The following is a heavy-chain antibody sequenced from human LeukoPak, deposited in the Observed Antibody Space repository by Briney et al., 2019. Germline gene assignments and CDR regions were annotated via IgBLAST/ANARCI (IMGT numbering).Heavy chain of an antibody. J-gene: IGHJ3*02. CDR3: ARDQPPDYGDVSAFDI. D-gene: IGHD4-17*01. V-gene: IGHV3-48*01. CDR2: ISSRSSTI. CDR1: GFTFSSYS. Sequence: GGSLRLSCAASGFTFSSYSMNWVRQAPGKGLEWVSYISSRSSTIYYADSVKGRFTISRDNAKNSLYLQMNSLRAEDTAVYYCARDQPPDYGDVSAFDIWGQGTMVTVSS.